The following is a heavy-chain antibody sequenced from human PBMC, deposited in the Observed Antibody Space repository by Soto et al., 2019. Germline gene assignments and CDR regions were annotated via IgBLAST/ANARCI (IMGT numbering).Heavy chain of an antibody. CDR1: GYSFTTYW. D-gene: IGHD3-9*01. V-gene: IGHV5-51*01. Sequence: GESLKISCEGSGYSFTTYWIAWVRQMPGKGLEWMGIIYPGDSGTRYSPSFQGQVTISADKSISIAYLQWSSLKASDSAMYYCARTRTSSHYDILAPHALDIWGQGTMVTVSS. J-gene: IGHJ3*02. CDR3: ARTRTSSHYDILAPHALDI. CDR2: IYPGDSGT.